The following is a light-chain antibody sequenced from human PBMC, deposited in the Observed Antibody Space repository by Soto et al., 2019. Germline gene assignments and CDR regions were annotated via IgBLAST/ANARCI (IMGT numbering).Light chain of an antibody. CDR3: QHYGNSRWT. V-gene: IGKV3-20*01. CDR2: GVS. Sequence: IVLTQSPGTLSLSPGERATLSCRASQSVTTSYLAWYQQKPGQAPRLLVHGVSDRATGIPDRFSGSGSGTDFTLTISRLEPEDFAVYYCQHYGNSRWTFGKGTKVEIK. J-gene: IGKJ1*01. CDR1: QSVTTSY.